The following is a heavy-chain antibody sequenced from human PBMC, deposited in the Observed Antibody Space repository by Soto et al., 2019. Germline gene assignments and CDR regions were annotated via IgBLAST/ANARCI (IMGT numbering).Heavy chain of an antibody. J-gene: IGHJ6*02. CDR2: ISYEGSVQ. CDR1: GVTFSSYG. V-gene: IGHV3-30*18. Sequence: QVQLVESGGGVVQPGRSLRLSCAASGVTFSSYGMQWVRQAPGKDLEWVAVISYEGSVQYYADSVKGRVTISGDNFKNTVYLEMNSLRAEDMAVYCWTKETVLFGASYGSYLDVWGQGTTVTVSS. D-gene: IGHD3-16*01. CDR3: TKETVLFGASYGSYLDV.